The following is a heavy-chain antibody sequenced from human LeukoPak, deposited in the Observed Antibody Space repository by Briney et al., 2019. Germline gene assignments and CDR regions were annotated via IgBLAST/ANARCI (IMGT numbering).Heavy chain of an antibody. CDR3: VRDLGHWYFDL. D-gene: IGHD7-27*01. Sequence: SETLSLTCTVSGGXISGGGYYWSWIRQHPGKGLEWIGYIYYSGSTDYNPSLKSRVTISVDMSKNQFSLKLSSVTAADTAVYYCVRDLGHWYFDLWGRGTLVTVSS. CDR1: GGXISGGGYY. CDR2: IYYSGST. J-gene: IGHJ2*01. V-gene: IGHV4-31*03.